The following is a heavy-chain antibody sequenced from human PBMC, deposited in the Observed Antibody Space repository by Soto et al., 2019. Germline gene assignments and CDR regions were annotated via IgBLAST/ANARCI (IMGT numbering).Heavy chain of an antibody. CDR2: IYHSVST. CDR1: CYSINSDDY. V-gene: IGHV4-38-2*02. CDR3: ARKAYSASGRINLFDS. Sequence: PSETLSLTCTVSCYSINSDDYWGWIRQPPGKGLEWIASIYHSVSTFYNPSLRSRVTISIDTSKNQFSLRLTAVTAADTAMYYCARKAYSASGRINLFDSWGQGTLVTVSS. D-gene: IGHD3-10*01. J-gene: IGHJ4*02.